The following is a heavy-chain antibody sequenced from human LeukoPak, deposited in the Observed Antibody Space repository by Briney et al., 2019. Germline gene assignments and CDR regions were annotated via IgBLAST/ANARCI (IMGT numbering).Heavy chain of an antibody. V-gene: IGHV3-7*01. D-gene: IGHD1-26*01. CDR3: ARDKPRGSYYGSIFDS. CDR2: KRDDGGEI. Sequence: GGSLRLSCEASGFTFSSYWMSWVRQAPGKGLEWVANKRDDGGEIYYVDSVKGRFTISRDNAKSSLFLQMNSLRAEDAAVYYCARDKPRGSYYGSIFDSWGQGTLVTVSS. CDR1: GFTFSSYW. J-gene: IGHJ4*02.